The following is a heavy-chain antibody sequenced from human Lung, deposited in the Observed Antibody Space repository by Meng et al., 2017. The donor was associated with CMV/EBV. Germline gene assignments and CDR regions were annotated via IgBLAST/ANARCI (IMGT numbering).Heavy chain of an antibody. V-gene: IGHV3-53*01. Sequence: GGSLRLSXAASGFTVSSNYMSWVRQAPGKGLEWVSVIYSGGSTYYADSVKGRFTISRDNSKNTLYLQMNSLRAEDTAVYYCARNNCSSTSCYSLYYYGMDVWGQGTMVTVSS. CDR3: ARNNCSSTSCYSLYYYGMDV. D-gene: IGHD2-2*01. J-gene: IGHJ6*02. CDR1: GFTVSSNY. CDR2: IYSGGST.